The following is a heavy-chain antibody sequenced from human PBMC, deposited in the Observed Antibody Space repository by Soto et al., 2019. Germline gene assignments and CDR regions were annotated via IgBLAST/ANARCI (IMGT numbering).Heavy chain of an antibody. D-gene: IGHD2-21*02. J-gene: IGHJ4*02. CDR1: GDTFTDYY. CDR2: VNPSGGHT. V-gene: IGHV1-46*01. Sequence: QVQLMQSGAEVKKPGASVKVSCKASGDTFTDYYIHWVRQAPGQGLEWMGTVNPSGGHTTYAQHFLGRGTMARNTATSTLYMELTSLTSAETAIYYCARGGHVVVVAAALDYWGQGTLVTVSS. CDR3: ARGGHVVVVAAALDY.